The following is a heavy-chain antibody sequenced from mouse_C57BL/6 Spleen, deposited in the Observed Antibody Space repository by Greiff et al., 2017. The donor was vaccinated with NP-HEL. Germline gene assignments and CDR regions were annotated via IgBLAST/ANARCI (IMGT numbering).Heavy chain of an antibody. V-gene: IGHV14-2*01. Sequence: EVKLEESGAELVKPGASVKLSCTASGFNIKDYYMHWVKQRPEQGLEWIGWIDPEDGETKYAPKFQGKATITADTSSNTAYLQLSSLTSEDTDVYYCASYNGRISFGCWGPGTTLTVA. CDR1: GFNIKDYY. CDR2: IDPEDGET. J-gene: IGHJ2*01. D-gene: IGHD6-1*01. CDR3: ASYNGRISFGC.